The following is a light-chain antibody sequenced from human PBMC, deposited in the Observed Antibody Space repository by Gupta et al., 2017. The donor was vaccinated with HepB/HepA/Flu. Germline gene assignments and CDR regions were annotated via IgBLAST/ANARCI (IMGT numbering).Light chain of an antibody. Sequence: QSALTQPASVSGSPGQSITISCTGTSSDVGTYDLVSWYQQHPGKAPKLMIYEVNKRPSGVSNRFSGSKSGNTASLTISGLQAEDEADYYCCSYAGSSTQVFGGGTKLTVL. CDR2: EVN. J-gene: IGLJ3*02. V-gene: IGLV2-23*02. CDR1: SSDVGTYDL. CDR3: CSYAGSSTQV.